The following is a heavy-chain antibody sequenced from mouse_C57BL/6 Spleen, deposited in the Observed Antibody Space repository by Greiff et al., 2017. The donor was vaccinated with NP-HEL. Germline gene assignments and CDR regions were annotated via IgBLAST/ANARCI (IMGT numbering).Heavy chain of an antibody. CDR3: AREGAVLLWYFDV. CDR2: IYPGDGDT. CDR1: GYAFSSSW. J-gene: IGHJ1*03. D-gene: IGHD1-1*01. V-gene: IGHV1-82*01. Sequence: VQLQQSGPELVKPGASVKISCKASGYAFSSSWMNWVKQRPGKGLEWIGRIYPGDGDTNYNGKFKGKATLTADKSSSTTYMQLSSLTSADSAVYVCAREGAVLLWYFDVWGTGTTVTVSS.